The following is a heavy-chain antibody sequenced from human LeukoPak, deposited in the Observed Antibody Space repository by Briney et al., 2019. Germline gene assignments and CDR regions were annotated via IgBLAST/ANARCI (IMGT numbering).Heavy chain of an antibody. D-gene: IGHD5-12*01. CDR3: ARGRIVATLGGMDV. Sequence: ASVKVSCKASGYTFTSYGISWVRQAPGQGLEWMGWISTCNGNTNYAQKLQGRVTMTTDTSTSTAYMELRSLRSDDTAVYYCARGRIVATLGGMDVWGQGTTVIVSS. CDR1: GYTFTSYG. V-gene: IGHV1-18*01. J-gene: IGHJ6*02. CDR2: ISTCNGNT.